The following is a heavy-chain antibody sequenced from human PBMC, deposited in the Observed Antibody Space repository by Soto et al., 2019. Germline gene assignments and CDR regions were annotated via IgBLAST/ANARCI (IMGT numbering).Heavy chain of an antibody. CDR3: ARAPLQEPTPDY. V-gene: IGHV3-21*01. CDR2: ISSSSSYI. CDR1: GFTFSSYS. J-gene: IGHJ4*02. Sequence: GESLKISCAASGFTFSSYSMNWVRQAPGKGLEWVSSISSSSSYIYYADSVKGRFTISRDNAKNSLYLQMNSMRAEDTAVYYCARAPLQEPTPDYWGQGTLVTVSS. D-gene: IGHD2-15*01.